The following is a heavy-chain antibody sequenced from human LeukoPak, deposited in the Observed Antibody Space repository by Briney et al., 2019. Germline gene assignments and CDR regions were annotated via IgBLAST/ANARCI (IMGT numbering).Heavy chain of an antibody. J-gene: IGHJ4*02. CDR1: GGSISSYY. Sequence: SETLSLTRTVSGGSISSYYWSWIRQPPGKGLEWIGYIYYSGSTNYNPSLKSRVTISVDTSKNQFSLKLSSVTAADTAVYYCARDRYGGFDYWGQGTLVTVSS. CDR3: ARDRYGGFDY. D-gene: IGHD1-26*01. V-gene: IGHV4-59*01. CDR2: IYYSGST.